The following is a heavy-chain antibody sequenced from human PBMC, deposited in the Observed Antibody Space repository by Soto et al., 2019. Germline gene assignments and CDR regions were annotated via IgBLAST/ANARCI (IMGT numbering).Heavy chain of an antibody. CDR3: AREQRGYYYYGMDV. CDR2: IYYSGST. J-gene: IGHJ6*02. V-gene: IGHV4-61*01. Sequence: SETLSLTCTVSGGSVSSGSYYWSWIRQPPGKGLEWIGYIYYSGSTNYNPSLKSRVTISVDTSKNQFSLKLSSVTAADTAVYYCAREQRGYYYYGMDVWGQGTTVTVYS. CDR1: GGSVSSGSYY.